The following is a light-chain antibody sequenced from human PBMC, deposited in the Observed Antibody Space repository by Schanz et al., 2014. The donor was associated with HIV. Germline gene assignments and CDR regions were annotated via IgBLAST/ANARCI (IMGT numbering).Light chain of an antibody. CDR3: QSYDSSLSAYVL. J-gene: IGLJ2*01. Sequence: QSVLTQPPSVSGAPGQRVTISCTGTSSNIGADYDVHWYQQVPGTAPKLLIHGNTNRPSGVPARFSASRSGTSASLAITGLQAEDEADYYCQSYDSSLSAYVLFGGGTKVTVL. CDR1: SSNIGADYD. V-gene: IGLV1-40*01. CDR2: GNT.